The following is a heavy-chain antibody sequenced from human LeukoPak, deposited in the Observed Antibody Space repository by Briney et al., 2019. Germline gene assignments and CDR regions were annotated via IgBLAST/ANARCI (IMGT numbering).Heavy chain of an antibody. CDR2: IYYSGST. D-gene: IGHD4-17*01. CDR3: ARARGDTPQLGAWYFDL. Sequence: SETLSLTCTVSGGSISSYYSSWIRQPPGKGLEWIGYIYYSGSTNYNPSLKSRVTISVDTSKNQFSLKLSSVTAADTAVYYCARARGDTPQLGAWYFDLWGRGTLVTVSS. V-gene: IGHV4-59*01. CDR1: GGSISSYY. J-gene: IGHJ2*01.